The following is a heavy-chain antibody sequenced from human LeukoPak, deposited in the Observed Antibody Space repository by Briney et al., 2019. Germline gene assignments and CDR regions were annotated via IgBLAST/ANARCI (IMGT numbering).Heavy chain of an antibody. CDR2: IYYSGST. V-gene: IGHV4-59*08. CDR1: GGSISSYY. J-gene: IGHJ4*02. CDR3: ARGIYSSGANY. Sequence: PSETLSLTCTVSGGSISSYYWSWIRQPPGKGLEWIGYIYYSGSTNYNPSLKSRVTISVDTSKNQFSLKLSSVTAADTAVYYCARGIYSSGANYWGQGTLVTVSS. D-gene: IGHD6-19*01.